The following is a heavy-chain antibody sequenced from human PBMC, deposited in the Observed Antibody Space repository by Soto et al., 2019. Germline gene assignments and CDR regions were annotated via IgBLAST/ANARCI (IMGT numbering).Heavy chain of an antibody. CDR3: AKERLEYQLLYYYYGMDV. J-gene: IGHJ6*02. D-gene: IGHD2-2*01. CDR2: ISGSGGST. V-gene: IGHV3-23*01. CDR1: VFTFSRYA. Sequence: GGSLRLSCAASVFTFSRYAMSWFRQAPGKGLEWVSAISGSGGSTYYADSVKGRFTISRDNSKNTLYLQMNSLRAEDTAVYYCAKERLEYQLLYYYYGMDVWGQGTTVTVSS.